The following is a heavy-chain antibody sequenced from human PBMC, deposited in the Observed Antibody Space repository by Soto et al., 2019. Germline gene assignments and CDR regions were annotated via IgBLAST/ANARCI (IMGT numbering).Heavy chain of an antibody. V-gene: IGHV1-18*01. Sequence: QVQLVQSGAEVKKPGASVKVSCKASGYTFNTYAITWVRQAPGQGLEWMGWISGYNGNTNYVQTLQGRGTMTTDTSTSTAYLELRSLRSDDTAVYYCARTVEYDSIPYYYADFWGQGTLVTVSS. CDR3: ARTVEYDSIPYYYADF. CDR2: ISGYNGNT. D-gene: IGHD2-21*01. CDR1: GYTFNTYA. J-gene: IGHJ4*01.